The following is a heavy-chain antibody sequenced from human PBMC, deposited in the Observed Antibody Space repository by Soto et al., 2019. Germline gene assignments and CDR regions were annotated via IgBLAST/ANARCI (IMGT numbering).Heavy chain of an antibody. D-gene: IGHD2-21*01. CDR3: AKELFSPHHYFYGMDV. V-gene: IGHV3-30*18. CDR2: IAYDGSIK. J-gene: IGHJ6*02. Sequence: GGSLRLSSAAAEFSFTIYSMHWVRKAPGKGLEWVAVIAYDGSIKYYADSVKGRFTISRDNSKNTLYLQMNSLRAEDTAVYYCAKELFSPHHYFYGMDVWGQGTTVTVSS. CDR1: EFSFTIYS.